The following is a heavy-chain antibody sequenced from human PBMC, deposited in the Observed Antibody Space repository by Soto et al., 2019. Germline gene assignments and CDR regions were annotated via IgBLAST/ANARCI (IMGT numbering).Heavy chain of an antibody. CDR1: GFTVSSNY. V-gene: IGHV3-53*04. J-gene: IGHJ6*02. CDR2: IYSGGST. CDR3: ARDAGFLSGAVRDYGMDV. Sequence: GGSLRLSCAASGFTVSSNYMSWVRQAPGKGLEWVSVIYSGGSTYYADSVKGRFTISRHNSKNTLYLQMNSLRAEDTAVYYCARDAGFLSGAVRDYGMDVWGQGTTVTVSS. D-gene: IGHD3-10*01.